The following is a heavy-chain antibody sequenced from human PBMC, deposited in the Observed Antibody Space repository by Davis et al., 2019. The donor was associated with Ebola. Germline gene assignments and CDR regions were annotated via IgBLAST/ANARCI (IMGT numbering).Heavy chain of an antibody. Sequence: GESLKISCAASGFTFSSYWMSWVRQAPGKGLEWVANIKQDGSEKYYVDSVKGRFTISRDNAKNSLYLQMNSLRAEDTAVYYCARVGIRWLVLFYWGQGTLVTVSS. CDR3: ARVGIRWLVLFY. CDR1: GFTFSSYW. V-gene: IGHV3-7*03. D-gene: IGHD6-19*01. J-gene: IGHJ4*02. CDR2: IKQDGSEK.